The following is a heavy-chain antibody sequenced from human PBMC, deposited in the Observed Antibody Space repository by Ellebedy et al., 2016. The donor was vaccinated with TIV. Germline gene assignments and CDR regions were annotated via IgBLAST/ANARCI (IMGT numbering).Heavy chain of an antibody. CDR2: IQQDGSEK. J-gene: IGHJ4*02. V-gene: IGHV3-7*03. CDR1: GFTLRSYW. Sequence: GGSLRLSCAVSGFTLRSYWMSWVRQAPGKGLEWVANIQQDGSEKYYVDSVKGRFTISRDNAKNSLYLQISSLRVEDTAVYFCARRRGSYSFDYWGQGTLVTVSS. CDR3: ARRRGSYSFDY. D-gene: IGHD3-16*01.